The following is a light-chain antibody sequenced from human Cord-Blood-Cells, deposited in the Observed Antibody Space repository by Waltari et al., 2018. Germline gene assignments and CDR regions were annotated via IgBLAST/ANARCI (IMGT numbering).Light chain of an antibody. J-gene: IGKJ1*01. Sequence: EIAMTQSPATLSVSPGDRATLSCRASQCVSSNLAWYQQKPGQAPRLLTYGASTRATGIPARFSGSGSGTEFTLTISSLQSEDFAVYYCQQYNNWPPWTFGQGTKVEIK. V-gene: IGKV3-15*01. CDR2: GAS. CDR1: QCVSSN. CDR3: QQYNNWPPWT.